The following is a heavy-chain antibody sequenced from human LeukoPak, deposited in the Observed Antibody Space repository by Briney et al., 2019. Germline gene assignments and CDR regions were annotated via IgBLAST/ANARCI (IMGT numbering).Heavy chain of an antibody. CDR1: GFTFGDYT. Sequence: GGSLRLSCAASGFTFGDYTMHWVRQTPGKGLEWVSLISWDGGSTFYADSVKGRFTISRDNRNNSLYLQMNSLRTEDTAFYYCAKDFGRVAPTYNFDYWGQGTLVTVSP. D-gene: IGHD2-15*01. V-gene: IGHV3-43*01. CDR2: ISWDGGST. J-gene: IGHJ4*02. CDR3: AKDFGRVAPTYNFDY.